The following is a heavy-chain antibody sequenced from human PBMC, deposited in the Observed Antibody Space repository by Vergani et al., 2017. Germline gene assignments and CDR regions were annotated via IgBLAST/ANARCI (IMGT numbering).Heavy chain of an antibody. V-gene: IGHV4-59*01. CDR1: GGPMSGYY. Sequence: QVQLQESGPGLVKPSETLSLTCSVSGGPMSGYYWSWIRQPPGKELEWIGYIYYSGSTNYNPSLKSRVTISVDTSKNQFSLKLSSVTAADTAVYYCARALKSYGDYTFDYWGQGTLVTVSS. CDR2: IYYSGST. CDR3: ARALKSYGDYTFDY. D-gene: IGHD4-17*01. J-gene: IGHJ4*02.